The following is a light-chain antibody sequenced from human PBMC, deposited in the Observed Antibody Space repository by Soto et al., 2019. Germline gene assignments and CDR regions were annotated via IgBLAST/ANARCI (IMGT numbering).Light chain of an antibody. V-gene: IGKV3-15*01. CDR3: QQYNNWPLT. CDR2: GAS. Sequence: EIPMTQSPATLSVSPGERATLSCRASRTVSINLAWFQQKLGQAPRLLIYGASTRATGIPARSSGSGSGTEFTLTISSLQSEDFAVYYCQQYNNWPLTFGGGTKVDIK. CDR1: RTVSIN. J-gene: IGKJ4*01.